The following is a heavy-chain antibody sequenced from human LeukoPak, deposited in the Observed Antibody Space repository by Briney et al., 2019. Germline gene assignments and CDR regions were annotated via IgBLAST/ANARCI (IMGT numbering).Heavy chain of an antibody. CDR3: AKVRGGDRRRSGSYERRFYYYGMDV. CDR1: GFTFSSFD. Sequence: GRSLRLSCAASGFTFSSFDMHWVRQAPGKGLEWVAVISYDGTEKYSADSVKGRFTISRDDSKNTLYLRMNSLRVEDTAVYYCAKVRGGDRRRSGSYERRFYYYGMDVWGQGTTVTVSS. D-gene: IGHD1-26*01. J-gene: IGHJ6*02. V-gene: IGHV3-30*18. CDR2: ISYDGTEK.